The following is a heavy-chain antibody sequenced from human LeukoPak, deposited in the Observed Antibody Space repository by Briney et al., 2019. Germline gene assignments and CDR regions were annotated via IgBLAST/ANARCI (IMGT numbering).Heavy chain of an antibody. D-gene: IGHD2-2*01. J-gene: IGHJ4*02. CDR1: GFTFSSYS. CDR2: ISSSSSYI. Sequence: GGSLRLSCAASGFTFSSYSMNWVRQAPGKGLEWVSSISSSSSYIYYADSVKGRFTISRDNAKNSLYLQMSSLRAEDTAVYYCARTTYCSSTSCRTHNFDYWGQGTLVTVSS. V-gene: IGHV3-21*01. CDR3: ARTTYCSSTSCRTHNFDY.